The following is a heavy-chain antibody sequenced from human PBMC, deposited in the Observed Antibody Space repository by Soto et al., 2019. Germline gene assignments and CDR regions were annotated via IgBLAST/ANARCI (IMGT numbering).Heavy chain of an antibody. CDR2: MYNTGST. V-gene: IGHV4-59*12. CDR3: AREQGRAGGDFFDY. CDR1: GGSISRYY. J-gene: IGHJ4*02. D-gene: IGHD4-17*01. Sequence: SETLSLTCTVSGGSISRYYWSWIRQPPGKGLEWIGYMYNTGSTVYNPPFKSRVTISVDRSKNQFSLKLSSVTAADTAVYYCAREQGRAGGDFFDYWGQGTLVTVSS.